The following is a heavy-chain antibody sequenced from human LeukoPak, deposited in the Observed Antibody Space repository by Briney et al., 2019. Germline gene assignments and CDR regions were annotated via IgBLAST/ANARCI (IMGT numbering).Heavy chain of an antibody. CDR1: GFTFSSYA. V-gene: IGHV3-23*01. J-gene: IGHJ4*02. CDR3: AKFVEYYDILTGYYRD. Sequence: GGSLRLSCAASGFTFSSYAMSWVRQAPGKGLEWVSAISGSGGSTYYADSVKGRFTISRDNSKNTLYLQMNSLRAEDTAVYYCAKFVEYYDILTGYYRDWGQGKLATVSS. D-gene: IGHD3-9*01. CDR2: ISGSGGST.